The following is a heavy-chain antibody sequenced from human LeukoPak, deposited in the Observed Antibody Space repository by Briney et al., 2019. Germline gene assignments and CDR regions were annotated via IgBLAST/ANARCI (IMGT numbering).Heavy chain of an antibody. CDR3: ARRYSGYAYFEY. CDR2: IYPGDSDT. D-gene: IGHD5-12*01. V-gene: IGHV5-51*01. J-gene: IGHJ4*02. Sequence: GESLKISCKGSRYSFASYWIGWVRQMPGKGLEWMGIIYPGDSDTRYSPSFQGQVTISADKSINTAYLHWSSLKASDTAMYYCARRYSGYAYFEYWGQGTLVTVSS. CDR1: RYSFASYW.